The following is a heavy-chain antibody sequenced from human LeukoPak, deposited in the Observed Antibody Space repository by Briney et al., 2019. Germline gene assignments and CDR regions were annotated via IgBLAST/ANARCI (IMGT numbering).Heavy chain of an antibody. CDR2: IYHSGST. D-gene: IGHD3-10*01. Sequence: SETLSLTCTVSGDSISTYYWSWIRQSPGKGLEWIGYIYHSGSTKYNPSLKSRVTISVDTSKKQFSLKLSSVTAADTAVYYCARDGYGGVDYWGQGTLVTVSS. CDR1: GDSISTYY. V-gene: IGHV4-59*01. CDR3: ARDGYGGVDY. J-gene: IGHJ4*02.